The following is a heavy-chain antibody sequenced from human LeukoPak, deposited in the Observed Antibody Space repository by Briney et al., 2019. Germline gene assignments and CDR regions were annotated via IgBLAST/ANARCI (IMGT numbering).Heavy chain of an antibody. J-gene: IGHJ3*02. CDR3: ARRSGSYYHDAFDI. Sequence: SETLSLTCTVSGGSISSSSYYWGWIRQPPGKGLEWIGSIYYSGSTYYNPSLKGRVTISVDTSKNQFSLKLSSVTAADTAVYYCARRSGSYYHDAFDIWGQGTMVTVSS. CDR2: IYYSGST. V-gene: IGHV4-39*01. D-gene: IGHD1-26*01. CDR1: GGSISSSSYY.